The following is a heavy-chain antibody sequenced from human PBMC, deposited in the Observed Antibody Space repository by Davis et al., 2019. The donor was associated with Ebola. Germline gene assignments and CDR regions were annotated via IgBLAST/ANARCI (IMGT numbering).Heavy chain of an antibody. V-gene: IGHV3-7*01. J-gene: IGHJ6*02. Sequence: PGGSLRLSCAASGFTFSSYWMSWVRQAPGKGLEWVANIKQDGSEKYYVDSVKGRFTISRDNAKNSLYLQMNSLRAEDTAVYYCARDGTYYDFWSGLVGGMDVWGQGTTVTVSS. D-gene: IGHD3-3*01. CDR3: ARDGTYYDFWSGLVGGMDV. CDR2: IKQDGSEK. CDR1: GFTFSSYW.